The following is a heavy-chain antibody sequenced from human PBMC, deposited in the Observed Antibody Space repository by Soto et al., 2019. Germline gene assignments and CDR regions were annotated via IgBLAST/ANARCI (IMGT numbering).Heavy chain of an antibody. V-gene: IGHV3-30*18. CDR2: ISYDGSNE. D-gene: IGHD1-1*01. Sequence: RLSCAASGVTFRSYGMHLVRQAPGKGLEWVAVISYDGSNEYYADSVKGRFTISRDNSKNTLYLQMSGLRAEDTAVYYCAKDGDNYPDFWGQGTLVTVSS. CDR1: GVTFRSYG. J-gene: IGHJ4*02. CDR3: AKDGDNYPDF.